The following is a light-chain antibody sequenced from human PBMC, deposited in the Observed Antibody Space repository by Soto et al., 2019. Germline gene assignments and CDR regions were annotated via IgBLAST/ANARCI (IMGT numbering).Light chain of an antibody. J-gene: IGLJ2*01. CDR3: SSHSSSSTLVV. CDR1: SSDVGGYNY. CDR2: DVN. V-gene: IGLV2-14*03. Sequence: QYALTQPASMSGSPGQSITISCTGTSSDVGGYNYVSWYRQHPGKAPKLMIYDVNNLPSGVSNRFSGSKSGTTASLTISGLQPADEADYYCSSHSSSSTLVVFGGGTKLTVL.